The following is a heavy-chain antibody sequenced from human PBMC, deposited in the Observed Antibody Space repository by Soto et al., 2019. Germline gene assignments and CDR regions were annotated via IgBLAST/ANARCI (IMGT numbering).Heavy chain of an antibody. Sequence: QVELQQSGPGLVQPSQTLSLTCDISVASVSSSSAAWNWIRQSPSRGLEWLGRTYYRSKWIHEYTVSMESRITISPATSKNQFSLHIYSVPPEGTAVYYCAGVVGFRGMDVWGQGTPVTVSS. D-gene: IGHD2-15*01. J-gene: IGHJ6*02. CDR2: TYYRSKWIH. V-gene: IGHV6-1*01. CDR1: VASVSSSSAA. CDR3: AGVVGFRGMDV.